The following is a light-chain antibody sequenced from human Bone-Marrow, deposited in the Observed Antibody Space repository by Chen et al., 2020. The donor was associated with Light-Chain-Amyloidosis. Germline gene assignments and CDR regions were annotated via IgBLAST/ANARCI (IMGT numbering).Light chain of an antibody. Sequence: SYVLTQPSSVSVAPGQTATIACGGNNIGSTSVHWYQQTPGQAPLLVVYDDSDRPSGIPERLSGSNSGNTATMTISRVEAGDAADYYWQVWDRSSDRPVFGGGTMLTVL. J-gene: IGLJ3*02. V-gene: IGLV3-21*02. CDR2: DDS. CDR3: QVWDRSSDRPV. CDR1: NIGSTS.